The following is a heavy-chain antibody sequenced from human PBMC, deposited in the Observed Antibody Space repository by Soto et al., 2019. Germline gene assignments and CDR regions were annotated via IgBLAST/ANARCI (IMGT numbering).Heavy chain of an antibody. CDR1: GGSISSGGYS. J-gene: IGHJ4*02. Sequence: SETLSLTCAVSGGSISSGGYSWSWIRQPPGKGLEWIGYIYHSGSTYYNPSLKSRVTISVDRSKNQFSLKLSSVTAADTAVYYCARLSSTPWGQGTLVTVSS. CDR3: ARLSSTP. D-gene: IGHD4-4*01. CDR2: IYHSGST. V-gene: IGHV4-30-2*01.